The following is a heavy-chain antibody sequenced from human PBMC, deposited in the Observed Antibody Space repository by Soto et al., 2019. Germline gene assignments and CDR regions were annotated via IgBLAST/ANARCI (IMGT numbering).Heavy chain of an antibody. Sequence: PGGSLRLSCTASGFTFRNYIMNWVRQAPGKGLEWISTITADGGGAFYADSVKGRFTISRDNSKNTQHLQIHNLRAEDTALYYCAKDRGGSGWPEFDWWGQGTQVTVSS. J-gene: IGHJ4*02. V-gene: IGHV3-23*01. CDR1: GFTFRNYI. CDR2: ITADGGGA. CDR3: AKDRGGSGWPEFDW. D-gene: IGHD6-19*01.